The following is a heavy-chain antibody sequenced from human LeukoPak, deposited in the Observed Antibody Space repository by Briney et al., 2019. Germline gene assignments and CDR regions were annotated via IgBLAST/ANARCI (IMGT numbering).Heavy chain of an antibody. D-gene: IGHD2-15*01. CDR3: ARGVLVAASWFDP. Sequence: ASVKVSCKASGYTFTGYYMHWVRQAPGQGLEWMGWINPNSGGTNYAQNFQGRVTMTRDTSISTAYMDLSRLKSDDTPVYYCARGVLVAASWFDPWGQGTLVTVSS. CDR2: INPNSGGT. CDR1: GYTFTGYY. V-gene: IGHV1-2*02. J-gene: IGHJ5*02.